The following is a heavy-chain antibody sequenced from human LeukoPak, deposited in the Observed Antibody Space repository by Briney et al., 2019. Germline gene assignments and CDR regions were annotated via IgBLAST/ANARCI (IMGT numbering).Heavy chain of an antibody. CDR1: GFIFSSYA. V-gene: IGHV3-23*01. CDR2: IISGGST. D-gene: IGHD5-18*01. J-gene: IGHJ4*02. CDR3: AKRPLTVDTTMAIFDY. Sequence: GGSPRLSCAASGFIFSSYAMSWVRQAPGKGLEWVSTIISGGSTYYADSVKGRFTISRDNSKNTLYLQMNSLRAEDTAVYYCAKRPLTVDTTMAIFDYWGQGTLVTVSS.